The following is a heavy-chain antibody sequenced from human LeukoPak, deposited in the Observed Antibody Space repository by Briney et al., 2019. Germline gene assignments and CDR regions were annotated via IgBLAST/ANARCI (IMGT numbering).Heavy chain of an antibody. D-gene: IGHD1-1*01. CDR3: ARHRRVTNWYVDF. Sequence: PSETLSLTCTVSGGSISTNSNFFWGWIRQPPGKGLDWMGIIYYSGTTYYNPSLKSRVTIFVDTSKNLFSLRLPSVTAADTAVYYCARHRRVTNWYVDFWGQGTLVTVSS. CDR1: GGSISTNSNFF. CDR2: IYYSGTT. V-gene: IGHV4-39*01. J-gene: IGHJ4*02.